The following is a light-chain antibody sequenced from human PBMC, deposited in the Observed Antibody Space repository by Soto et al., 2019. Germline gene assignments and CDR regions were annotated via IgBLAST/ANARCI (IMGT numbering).Light chain of an antibody. J-gene: IGKJ1*01. Sequence: PGARATLSCRASQSVSSSYLAWYQQKPGQAPRLLIYGASIRATGIPDRFSGSGSGTDFTLTISRLEPEDFAVYYCQQYSSSPRTFGQGTKVEIK. CDR3: QQYSSSPRT. CDR1: QSVSSSY. CDR2: GAS. V-gene: IGKV3-20*01.